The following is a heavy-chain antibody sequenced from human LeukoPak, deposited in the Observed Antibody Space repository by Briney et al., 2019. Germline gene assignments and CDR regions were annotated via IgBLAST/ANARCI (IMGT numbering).Heavy chain of an antibody. CDR1: GGTFSSYA. CDR3: ARVETSRGAAHVYYMDV. Sequence: PVKVSCKASGGTFSSYAISWVRQAPGQGLEWMGGIIPIFGTANYAQKFQGRVTITADESTSTAYMELSSLRSEDTAVYYCARVETSRGAAHVYYMDVWGKGTTVTVSS. J-gene: IGHJ6*03. V-gene: IGHV1-69*13. D-gene: IGHD4/OR15-4a*01. CDR2: IIPIFGTA.